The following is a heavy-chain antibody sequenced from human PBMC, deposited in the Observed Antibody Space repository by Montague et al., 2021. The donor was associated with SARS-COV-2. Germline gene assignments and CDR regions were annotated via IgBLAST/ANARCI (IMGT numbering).Heavy chain of an antibody. V-gene: IGHV4-59*08. J-gene: IGHJ3*01. CDR3: ARGWCFDP. CDR1: GGSTASHH. Sequence: SETLSLTCTVSGGSTASHHWNWIRQSPGKRPEWIGYVYYNGETKYNPSLQSRVTISIDTSENQFSLRLNSVTAADTAVYFCARGWCFDPWGQGRLVTVSS. CDR2: VYYNGET. D-gene: IGHD6-19*01.